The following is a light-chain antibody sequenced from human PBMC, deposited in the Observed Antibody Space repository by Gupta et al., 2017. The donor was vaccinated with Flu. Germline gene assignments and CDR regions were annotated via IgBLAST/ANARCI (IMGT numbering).Light chain of an antibody. J-gene: IGKJ2*01. V-gene: IGKV3-15*01. Sequence: EIVMTQSPATLSVSPGERATLSCRASQSVSTTLAWYQQKPGQAPRLLIYSTSTRATSTSARFSGSGSGTEFTLTINSLQSEDFALYYCQQYNMWPYTFGQGTKLEIK. CDR3: QQYNMWPYT. CDR1: QSVSTT. CDR2: STS.